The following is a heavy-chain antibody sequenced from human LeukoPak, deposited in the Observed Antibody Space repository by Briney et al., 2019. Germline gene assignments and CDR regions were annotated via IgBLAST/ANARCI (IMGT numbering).Heavy chain of an antibody. CDR2: IYYSGST. J-gene: IGHJ4*02. V-gene: IGHV4-39*07. Sequence: SETLSLTCTVSGGSISSSSYYWGWIRQPPGKGLEWIGSIYYSGSTYYNPSLKSRVTISVDTSKNQFSLKLSSVTAADTAVYYCARDEAYGRKAYSSSSRRTPVHYFDYWGQGTLVTVSS. CDR1: GGSISSSSYY. CDR3: ARDEAYGRKAYSSSSRRTPVHYFDY. D-gene: IGHD6-6*01.